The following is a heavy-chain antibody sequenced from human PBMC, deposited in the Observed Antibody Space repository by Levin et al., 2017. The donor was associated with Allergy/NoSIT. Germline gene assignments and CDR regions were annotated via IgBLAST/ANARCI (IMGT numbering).Heavy chain of an antibody. Sequence: GGSLRLSCAASGFTFSSYGMHWVRQAPGKGLEWVAIIWYDGSNKYYVDSVKGRFTISRDNSKNTLYLQMNSLRAEDTAVYYCARGTGATDGPSDYWGQGTLVTVSS. V-gene: IGHV3-33*01. J-gene: IGHJ4*02. D-gene: IGHD1-7*01. CDR2: IWYDGSNK. CDR3: ARGTGATDGPSDY. CDR1: GFTFSSYG.